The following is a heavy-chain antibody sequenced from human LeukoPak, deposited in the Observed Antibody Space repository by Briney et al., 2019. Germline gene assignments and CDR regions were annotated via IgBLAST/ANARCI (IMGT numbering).Heavy chain of an antibody. CDR3: TGSFGELTFFDY. V-gene: IGHV3-49*04. Sequence: GGSLRLSCAASGFTFSSYAMSWVRQAPGKGLEWVGFIRSKAYGGTTEYAASVKGRFTISRDDSKSIAYLQMNSLKTEDTAVYYCTGSFGELTFFDYWGQGTLVTVSS. D-gene: IGHD3-10*01. CDR2: IRSKAYGGTT. J-gene: IGHJ4*02. CDR1: GFTFSSYA.